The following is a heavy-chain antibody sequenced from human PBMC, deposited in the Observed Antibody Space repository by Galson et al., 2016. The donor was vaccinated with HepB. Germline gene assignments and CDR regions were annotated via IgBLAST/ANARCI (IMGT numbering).Heavy chain of an antibody. CDR1: GFNFHDYS. CDR3: AKGQQLRFFEWLPEALDS. D-gene: IGHD3-3*01. Sequence: SLRLSCAASGFNFHDYSMHWVRQTLGKGLEWVSLIVWDGGRTDYADAVKGRFTISRDNSKNSLYLQMDSLRTDDTALYYCAKGQQLRFFEWLPEALDSWGQGTLVTVSS. V-gene: IGHV3-43*01. J-gene: IGHJ4*02. CDR2: IVWDGGRT.